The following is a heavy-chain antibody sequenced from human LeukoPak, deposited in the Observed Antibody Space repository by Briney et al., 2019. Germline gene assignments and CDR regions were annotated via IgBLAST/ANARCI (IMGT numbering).Heavy chain of an antibody. V-gene: IGHV3-23*01. D-gene: IGHD3-10*01. CDR2: ISGSGAIT. J-gene: IGHJ4*02. CDR1: GFTFSTYG. CDR3: VKDRVDGSGSQFDY. Sequence: GRSLRLSCAASGFTFSTYGMSWVRQAPGKGLEWVSVISGSGAITYYADSVKGRFTISRDNSKNTLYLQMNRLRAEDTAMYYCVKDRVDGSGSQFDYWGQGTLVTVSS.